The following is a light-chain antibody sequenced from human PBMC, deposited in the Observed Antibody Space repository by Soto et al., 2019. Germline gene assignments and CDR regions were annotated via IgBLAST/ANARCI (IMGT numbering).Light chain of an antibody. CDR3: QKYNSAPQT. CDR2: AAS. V-gene: IGKV1-27*01. J-gene: IGKJ1*01. Sequence: DLQMTQSPSSLSASVGDRVTITCRASQGISNYLAWYQQKPGKVPTLLIYAASTLQSGVPSRLSGSGYGTDFTLTISSLQPEDVATYYCQKYNSAPQTFGQGTKVEIK. CDR1: QGISNY.